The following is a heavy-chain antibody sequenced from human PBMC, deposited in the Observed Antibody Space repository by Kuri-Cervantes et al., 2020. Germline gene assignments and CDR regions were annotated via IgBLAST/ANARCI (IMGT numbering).Heavy chain of an antibody. V-gene: IGHV3-23*05. J-gene: IGHJ4*02. CDR1: GFTFSTFT. Sequence: GESLKISCAASGFTFSTFTMTWVRQAPGRGLEWLSSIDSNLNTIYYADSVEGRFTISRDNSKNTLYLQMNSLRAEDTAVYYCAKYSNGQIDYWGQGTLVTVSS. D-gene: IGHD6-19*01. CDR2: IDSNLNTI. CDR3: AKYSNGQIDY.